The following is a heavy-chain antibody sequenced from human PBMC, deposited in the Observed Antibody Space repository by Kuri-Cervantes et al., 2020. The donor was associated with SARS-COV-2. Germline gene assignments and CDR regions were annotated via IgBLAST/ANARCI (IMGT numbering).Heavy chain of an antibody. CDR2: INPSGGST. J-gene: IGHJ6*02. D-gene: IGHD6-13*01. CDR1: GYTFTSYY. CDR3: ARDHGDSSSWPHRVIRYYGMDV. Sequence: ASVKVSCKASGYTFTSYYMHWVRQAPGQGLEWMGIINPSGGSTNYAQKFQGRVTITADESTSTAYMGLSSLRSEDAAVYYCARDHGDSSSWPHRVIRYYGMDVWGQGTAVTVSS. V-gene: IGHV1-46*01.